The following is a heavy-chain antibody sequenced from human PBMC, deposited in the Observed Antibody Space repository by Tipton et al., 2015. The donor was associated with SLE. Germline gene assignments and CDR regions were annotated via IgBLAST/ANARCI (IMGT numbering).Heavy chain of an antibody. V-gene: IGHV4-30-4*08. Sequence: TLSLTCTVSGGSISSGDYYWSWIRQPPGKGLEWIGYIYYSGGTYYNPSLKSRVTISVDTSKNQFSLKLSSVTAADTAVYYCARIYDTLTGLHLDYWGQGTLVTVSS. CDR1: GGSISSGDYY. CDR3: ARIYDTLTGLHLDY. D-gene: IGHD3-9*01. CDR2: IYYSGGT. J-gene: IGHJ4*02.